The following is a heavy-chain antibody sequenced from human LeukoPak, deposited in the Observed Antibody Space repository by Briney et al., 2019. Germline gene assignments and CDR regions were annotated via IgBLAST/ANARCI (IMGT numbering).Heavy chain of an antibody. CDR1: GFTFSSYS. D-gene: IGHD2-2*02. CDR3: ARGIGYCSSTSCYMDDYYYYYMDV. Sequence: GGSLRLSCAASGFTFSSYSMNWVRQAPGKGLEWVSSISSSSSYIYYADSVKGRFTISRDNAKNSLYLQMNSLRAEDTAVYYCARGIGYCSSTSCYMDDYYYYYMDVWGKGTTVTVSS. J-gene: IGHJ6*03. CDR2: ISSSSSYI. V-gene: IGHV3-21*01.